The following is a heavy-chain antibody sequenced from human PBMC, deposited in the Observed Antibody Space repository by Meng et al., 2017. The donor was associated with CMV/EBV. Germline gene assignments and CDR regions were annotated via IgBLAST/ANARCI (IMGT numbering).Heavy chain of an antibody. CDR3: ARGPSYYYDRGYYFDY. Sequence: SETLSLTCTVSGGSVSSGSYYWSWIRQPPGKGLEWIGEINHSGSTNYNPSLKSRVTISVDTSKNQFSLKLSSVTAADTAVYYCARGPSYYYDRGYYFDYWGQGTLVTVSS. V-gene: IGHV4-39*07. CDR2: INHSGST. D-gene: IGHD3-22*01. J-gene: IGHJ4*02. CDR1: GGSVSSGSYY.